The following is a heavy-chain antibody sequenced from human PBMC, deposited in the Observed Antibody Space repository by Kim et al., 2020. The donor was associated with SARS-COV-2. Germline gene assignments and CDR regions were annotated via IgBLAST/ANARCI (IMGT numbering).Heavy chain of an antibody. CDR2: IYYSGST. CDR3: ARHGQYYYDSSGPDRDDQYYFDY. Sequence: SETLSLTCTVSGGSISSSSYYWGWIRQPPGKGLEWIGSIYYSGSTYYNPFLKSRVTISVDTSKNQFSLKLSSVTAADTAVYYCARHGQYYYDSSGPDRDDQYYFDYWGQGTLVTVSS. V-gene: IGHV4-39*01. CDR1: GGSISSSSYY. J-gene: IGHJ4*02. D-gene: IGHD3-22*01.